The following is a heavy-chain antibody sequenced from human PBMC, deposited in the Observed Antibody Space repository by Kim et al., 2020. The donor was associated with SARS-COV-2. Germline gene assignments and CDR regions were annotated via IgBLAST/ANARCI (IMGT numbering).Heavy chain of an antibody. J-gene: IGHJ6*02. Sequence: GGSLRLSCAASGFTFSSYGMHWVRQAPGKGLEWVAVISYDGSNKYYADSVKGRFTISRDNSKNTLYLQMNSLRAEDTAVYYCAKMVSSGSYKYYYYGMDVWGQGTTVTVSS. CDR1: GFTFSSYG. V-gene: IGHV3-30*18. D-gene: IGHD3-10*01. CDR2: ISYDGSNK. CDR3: AKMVSSGSYKYYYYGMDV.